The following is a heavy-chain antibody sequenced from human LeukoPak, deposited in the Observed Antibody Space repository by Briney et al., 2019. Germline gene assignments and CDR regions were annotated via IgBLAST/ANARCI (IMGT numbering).Heavy chain of an antibody. J-gene: IGHJ4*02. V-gene: IGHV2-5*02. CDR1: GVSPATGVA. Sequence: GPRLVNPTETLRLTCTLSGVSPATGVAVGWIRQAPAESLQWLALTRWADGKRYSPSLESRLTITTDTSKNRMHLTMTNMDPVDTDTSEYAHSIGRQECVAHRRDHLDYWGQGILVTVSS. CDR2: TRWADGK. D-gene: IGHD2-15*01. CDR3: AHSIGRQECVAHRRDHLDY.